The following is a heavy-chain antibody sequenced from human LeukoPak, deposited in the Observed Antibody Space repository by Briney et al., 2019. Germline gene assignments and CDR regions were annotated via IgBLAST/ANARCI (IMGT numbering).Heavy chain of an antibody. CDR3: AGRNTADETIDF. D-gene: IGHD2/OR15-2a*01. Sequence: SETLSFTCTGSGVSMSGRWWSWIRQSPAKGLEWLGGTFYRGGTNNNSPLTFLITISLDTSTNQYPLKLSPVTAAPTAMSDCAGRNTADETIDFWGQGILVIASS. CDR1: GVSMSGRW. V-gene: IGHV4-59*08. CDR2: TFYRGGT. J-gene: IGHJ4*02.